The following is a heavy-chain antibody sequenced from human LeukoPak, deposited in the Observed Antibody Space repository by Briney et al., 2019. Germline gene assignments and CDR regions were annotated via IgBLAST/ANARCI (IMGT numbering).Heavy chain of an antibody. CDR2: IYPGDSHT. D-gene: IGHD2-2*02. Sequence: GESLKISCKGSGYSFPNYWIGWVRQMPGKGLEWMGIIYPGDSHTRCSPSFQDQVTISVDKSISTAHLQWSSLKASDTAMYYCARGPYAYTSSATLGSYNWFDPWGQGSLVTVSS. V-gene: IGHV5-51*01. CDR1: GYSFPNYW. CDR3: ARGPYAYTSSATLGSYNWFDP. J-gene: IGHJ5*02.